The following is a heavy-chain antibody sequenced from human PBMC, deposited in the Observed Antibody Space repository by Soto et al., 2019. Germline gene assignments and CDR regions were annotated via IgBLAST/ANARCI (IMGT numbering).Heavy chain of an antibody. CDR3: ASATMVRGVLDY. J-gene: IGHJ4*02. V-gene: IGHV3-21*01. CDR2: ISSSSSYI. CDR1: GFTFSSYS. Sequence: NPGGSLRLSCAASGFTFSSYSMNWVRQAPGKGLEWVSSISSSSSYIYYADSVKGRFTISRDNAKNSLYLQMNSLRAEDTAVYYCASATMVRGVLDYWGQGTLVTVSS. D-gene: IGHD3-10*01.